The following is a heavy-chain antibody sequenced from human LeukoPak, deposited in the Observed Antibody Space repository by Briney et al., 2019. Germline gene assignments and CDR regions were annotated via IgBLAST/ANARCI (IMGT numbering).Heavy chain of an antibody. CDR1: GGSFSGYY. CDR2: INHSGST. Sequence: SETLSLTCAVYGGSFSGYYWSWIRQPPGKGLEWIGEINHSGSTNYNPSLMSGVTISVDKSKNQFSLKLSSVTAADTAVYYCARVPKYYDFWSGFTAKHMDVWGKGTTVTVSS. V-gene: IGHV4-34*01. D-gene: IGHD3-3*01. CDR3: ARVPKYYDFWSGFTAKHMDV. J-gene: IGHJ6*03.